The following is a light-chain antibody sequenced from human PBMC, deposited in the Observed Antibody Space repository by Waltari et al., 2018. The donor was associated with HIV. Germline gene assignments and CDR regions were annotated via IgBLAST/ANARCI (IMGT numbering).Light chain of an antibody. CDR3: AAWDDSLSGSTWV. J-gene: IGLJ2*01. V-gene: IGLV1-47*01. Sequence: QSVLTQPSSASGTLGQRVTMSCSGSTSNIGRNYVYWYQQLPGTAPKLLIYRDNQQPSGVPDRFSGSKSGTSASLAISGLRSEDEADYYCAAWDDSLSGSTWVFGGGTTVTVL. CDR2: RDN. CDR1: TSNIGRNY.